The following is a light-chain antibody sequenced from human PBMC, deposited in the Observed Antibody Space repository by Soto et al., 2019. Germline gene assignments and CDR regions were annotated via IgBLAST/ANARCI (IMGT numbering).Light chain of an antibody. J-gene: IGKJ3*01. V-gene: IGKV4-1*01. CDR1: QSVLYNSNNKNY. CDR2: WAS. Sequence: DIVMTQSPDSLAVSLGERATINCKSSQSVLYNSNNKNYLAWYQQKPGQPPKLLIYWASTRESGFPDRFSGSGSGTDFTLTISNLQAEDVAVYYCQQHYNSPLTFGPGTKVDIK. CDR3: QQHYNSPLT.